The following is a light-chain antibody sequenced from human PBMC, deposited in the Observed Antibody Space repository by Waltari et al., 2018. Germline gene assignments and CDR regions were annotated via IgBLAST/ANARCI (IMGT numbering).Light chain of an antibody. CDR2: GNN. J-gene: IGLJ1*01. Sequence: QSVLTQPHAASGTPGPTVSTSCPGSNYNIGSNMSTWFQQFPGTALKLLIVGNNQRPPGXXXXXXGSKSGTSASLAISGLQSEDEADYYCAAWDDSLNAYVFGPGTKVTVL. CDR3: AAWDDSLNAYV. CDR1: NYNIGSNM. V-gene: IGLV1-44*01.